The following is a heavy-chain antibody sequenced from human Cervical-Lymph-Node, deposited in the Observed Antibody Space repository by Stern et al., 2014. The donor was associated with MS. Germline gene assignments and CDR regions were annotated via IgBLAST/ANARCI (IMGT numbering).Heavy chain of an antibody. V-gene: IGHV3-21*01. CDR1: GFTFRNYS. CDR2: ITSTSTYT. Sequence: VQLVESGGGLVKPGGSLRLSCAASGFTFRNYSMSWVRQAPGKGLEWVSSITSTSTYTYYADSVRGRFTISRDNAKKSLYLQMNSLRAEDTAVYYCGGNYWGQGTLVTVSS. J-gene: IGHJ4*02. CDR3: GGNY.